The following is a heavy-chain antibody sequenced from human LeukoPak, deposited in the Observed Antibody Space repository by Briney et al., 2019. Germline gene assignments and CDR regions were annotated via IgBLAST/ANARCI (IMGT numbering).Heavy chain of an antibody. CDR2: IYYSGST. D-gene: IGHD3-3*01. J-gene: IGHJ4*02. V-gene: IGHV4-59*01. CDR1: GGSISSYY. CDR3: ARDESGYYDFWSGYYTGGFGY. Sequence: SETLSPTCTVSGGSISSYYWSWIRQPPGKGLEWIGYIYYSGSTNYNPSLKSRVTISVDTSKNQFSLKLSSVTAADTAVYYCARDESGYYDFWSGYYTGGFGYWGQGTLVTVSS.